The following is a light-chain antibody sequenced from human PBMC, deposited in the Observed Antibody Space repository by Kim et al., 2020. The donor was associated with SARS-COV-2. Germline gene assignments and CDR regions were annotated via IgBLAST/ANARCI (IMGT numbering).Light chain of an antibody. CDR3: QSYDRSLSGSV. V-gene: IGLV1-40*01. J-gene: IGLJ3*02. Sequence: QSVLTQPPSVSGAPGQRVTISCTGSSSNIGAGYGVHWYQQLPGTAPKLLIYVNTNRPSGVPDRFSGSQSGTSASLAITGLQAEDEADYYCQSYDRSLSGSVFGGGTQLTVL. CDR2: VNT. CDR1: SSNIGAGYG.